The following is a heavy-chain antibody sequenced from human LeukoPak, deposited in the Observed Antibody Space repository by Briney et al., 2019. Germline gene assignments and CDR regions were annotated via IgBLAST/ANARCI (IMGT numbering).Heavy chain of an antibody. D-gene: IGHD3-22*01. J-gene: IGHJ4*02. CDR3: AKDLSFNYYESSGYYPFDY. CDR2: ISYDGSNK. Sequence: GGSLRLSCAASGFTFSSYGMHWVRQAPGKGLEWVAFISYDGSNKYYSDSVKGRFTISRDNSKNTLYLQMHSLRAEDTAVYYCAKDLSFNYYESSGYYPFDYWGQGTLVTVSS. CDR1: GFTFSSYG. V-gene: IGHV3-30*18.